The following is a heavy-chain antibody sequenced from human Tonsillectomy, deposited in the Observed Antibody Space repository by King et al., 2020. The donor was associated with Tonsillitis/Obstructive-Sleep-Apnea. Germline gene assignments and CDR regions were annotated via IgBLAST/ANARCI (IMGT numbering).Heavy chain of an antibody. CDR2: IYHSGST. CDR1: GGSISSSNW. CDR3: ARGYCSSPSCHGDDAFDL. D-gene: IGHD2-2*01. J-gene: IGHJ3*01. Sequence: VQLQESGPGLVKPSGTLSLTCAVSGGSISSSNWWSWVRQPPGKGLEWIGKIYHSGSTDYNPSLTSRVTVSVDKSKNHFSLRLSSVTAADTAVYYCARGYCSSPSCHGDDAFDLWGQGTMVTVSS. V-gene: IGHV4-4*02.